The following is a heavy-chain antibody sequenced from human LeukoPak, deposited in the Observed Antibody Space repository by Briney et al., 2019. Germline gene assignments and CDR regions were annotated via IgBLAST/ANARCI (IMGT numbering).Heavy chain of an antibody. J-gene: IGHJ4*02. D-gene: IGHD6-13*01. Sequence: GGSLRLSCAASGFTFSRYGMHWVRQAPGKGLEWLAVISNDGKDKHSADSVKGRFTISRDNSKNTLYLQMNSLRVEDTAIYYCTKDSAVAAAAYYFDYWGQGTLVTVSS. CDR2: ISNDGKDK. CDR3: TKDSAVAAAAYYFDY. V-gene: IGHV3-30*18. CDR1: GFTFSRYG.